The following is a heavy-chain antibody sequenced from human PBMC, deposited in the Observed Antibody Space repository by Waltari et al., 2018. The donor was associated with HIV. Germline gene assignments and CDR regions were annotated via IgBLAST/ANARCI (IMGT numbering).Heavy chain of an antibody. J-gene: IGHJ3*02. V-gene: IGHV3-9*01. CDR2: ISWNSGSI. CDR1: GFTFDDYA. Sequence: EVQLVESGGGLVQPGRSLRLSCAASGFTFDDYAMHWVRQAPGKGLEWVSGISWNSGSIGYADSVKGRFTISRDNAKNSLYLQMNSLRAEDTALYYCAKPHRTGFNAFDIWGQGTMVTVSS. D-gene: IGHD1-1*01. CDR3: AKPHRTGFNAFDI.